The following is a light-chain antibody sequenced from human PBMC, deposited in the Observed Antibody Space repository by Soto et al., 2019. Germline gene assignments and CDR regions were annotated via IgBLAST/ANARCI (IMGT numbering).Light chain of an antibody. Sequence: EIVMTQSPATLSVSPGERATLSCRASQSVRKNLAWYQHKPGQVPRLLIYDASNRATGVPVRFSGSGSETEFTLTISSPQSQDFAVYYCHQYSNWPLTFGGGTKVEIK. CDR1: QSVRKN. CDR2: DAS. J-gene: IGKJ4*01. CDR3: HQYSNWPLT. V-gene: IGKV3-15*01.